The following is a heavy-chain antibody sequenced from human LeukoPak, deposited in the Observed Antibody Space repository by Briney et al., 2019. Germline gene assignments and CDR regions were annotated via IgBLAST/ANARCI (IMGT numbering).Heavy chain of an antibody. J-gene: IGHJ5*02. CDR1: GYTFTSYD. CDR3: ARGRVLWFGELSHRYWFDP. V-gene: IGHV1-8*01. Sequence: ASVKVSCKASGYTFTSYDINWVRQAPGQGLEWMGWRNPNSGNTGYAQKFQGRVTMTRNTSISTAYMELSSLRSEDTAVYYCARGRVLWFGELSHRYWFDPWGQGTLVTVSS. D-gene: IGHD3-10*01. CDR2: RNPNSGNT.